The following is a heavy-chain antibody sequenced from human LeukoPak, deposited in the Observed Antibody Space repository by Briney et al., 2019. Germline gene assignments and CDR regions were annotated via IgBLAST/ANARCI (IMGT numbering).Heavy chain of an antibody. CDR1: GYTFTSYG. D-gene: IGHD2-15*01. CDR3: AKGLMVAATLDFDY. V-gene: IGHV1-18*01. CDR2: ISAYNGNT. Sequence: ASVKVSCKASGYTFTSYGISWVRQAPGQGLEWMGWISAYNGNTNYAQKLQGRVTMTTDTSTSTAYMELRSLRAEDTAVYYCAKGLMVAATLDFDYWGQGTLVTVSS. J-gene: IGHJ4*02.